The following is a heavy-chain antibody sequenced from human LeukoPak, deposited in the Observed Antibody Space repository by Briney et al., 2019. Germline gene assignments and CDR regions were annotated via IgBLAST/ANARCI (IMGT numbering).Heavy chain of an antibody. V-gene: IGHV4-39*01. CDR1: GGSISSSSYY. D-gene: IGHD3-9*01. CDR2: IYYSGST. J-gene: IGHJ6*04. Sequence: SETLSLTCTVSGGSISSSSYYWGWIRQPPGKGLEWIGSIYYSGSTYYNPSLRSRVTISVDTSKNQFSLKLSSVTAADTAVYYCARCQMYYDILTGYPDVWGKGTTVTVSS. CDR3: ARCQMYYDILTGYPDV.